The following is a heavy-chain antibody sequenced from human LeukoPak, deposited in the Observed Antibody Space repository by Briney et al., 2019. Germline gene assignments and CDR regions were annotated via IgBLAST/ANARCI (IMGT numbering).Heavy chain of an antibody. CDR3: ARTYYDILTGYYGLFDY. CDR1: GFTFSSYS. J-gene: IGHJ4*02. Sequence: PGGSLRLSCAASGFTFSSYSMNWARQAPGKGLEWVSSISSSSSYIYYADSVKGRFTISRDNAKNSLYLQMNSLRAEDTAVYYCARTYYDILTGYYGLFDYWGQGTLVTVSS. V-gene: IGHV3-21*01. CDR2: ISSSSSYI. D-gene: IGHD3-9*01.